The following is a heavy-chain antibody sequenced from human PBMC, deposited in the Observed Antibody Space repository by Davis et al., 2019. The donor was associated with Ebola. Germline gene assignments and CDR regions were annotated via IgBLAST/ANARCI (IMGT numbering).Heavy chain of an antibody. CDR2: ISSSSSYI. D-gene: IGHD3-22*01. J-gene: IGHJ2*01. Sequence: GESLKISCAASGFTFSSYSMNWVRQAPGKGLEWVSSISSSSSYIYYADSVKGRFTISRDNAKNSLYLQMNSLRAEDTAVYYCARDESYDSSGYYYVDFDLWGRGTLVTVSS. CDR1: GFTFSSYS. V-gene: IGHV3-21*01. CDR3: ARDESYDSSGYYYVDFDL.